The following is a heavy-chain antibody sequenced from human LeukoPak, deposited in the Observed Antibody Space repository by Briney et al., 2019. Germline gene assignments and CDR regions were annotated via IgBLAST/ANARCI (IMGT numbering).Heavy chain of an antibody. D-gene: IGHD3-22*01. V-gene: IGHV3-7*03. CDR1: GFTFGKYW. J-gene: IGHJ3*02. CDR3: AKDIGTMIVVVIAAFDI. Sequence: GGSLRLSCVASGFTFGKYWMSWVRQAPGKGLEWVANIKLDGSEKNYVDSVKGRFTISRDNTKNSLYLQMNSLRAEDTAVYYCAKDIGTMIVVVIAAFDIWGQGTMVTVSS. CDR2: IKLDGSEK.